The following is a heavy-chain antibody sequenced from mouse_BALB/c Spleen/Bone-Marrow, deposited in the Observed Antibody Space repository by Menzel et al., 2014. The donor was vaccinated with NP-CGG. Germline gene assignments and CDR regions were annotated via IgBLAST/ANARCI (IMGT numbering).Heavy chain of an antibody. CDR3: ASTITTVVAEDAMDY. V-gene: IGHV5-6*01. J-gene: IGHJ4*01. CDR1: GFTFSSYG. CDR2: ISSGGSYT. Sequence: EVKVVESGGDLVKPGGSLKLSCAASGFTFSSYGMSWVRQTPDKRLEWVATISSGGSYTYYPDSVKGRFTISRGNAKNTLYLQMSSLKAEDTAMYYCASTITTVVAEDAMDYWGQGTTVTVSS. D-gene: IGHD1-1*01.